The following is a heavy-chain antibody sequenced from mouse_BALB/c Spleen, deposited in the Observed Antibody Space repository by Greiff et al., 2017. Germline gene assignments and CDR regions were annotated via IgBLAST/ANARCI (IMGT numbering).Heavy chain of an antibody. Sequence: QVQLQQSGAELVRPGTSVKVSCKASGYAFTNYLIECVKQRPGQGLEWIGVINPGSGGTNYNEKFKGKATLTADKSSSTAYMQLSSLTSDDSAVYYCTRGLHGAMDYWGQGTSVTVSS. V-gene: IGHV1-54*01. CDR3: TRGLHGAMDY. J-gene: IGHJ4*01. CDR2: INPGSGGT. CDR1: GYAFTNYL.